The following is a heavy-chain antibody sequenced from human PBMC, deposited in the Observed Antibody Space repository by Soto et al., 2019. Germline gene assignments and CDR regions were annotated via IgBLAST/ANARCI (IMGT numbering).Heavy chain of an antibody. CDR2: VSIGGST. V-gene: IGHV3-23*01. CDR3: AKRRGAGGYFDY. CDR1: GFTFSSYA. Sequence: DVQLLESGGGLVQPEGSLRLSCAASGFTFSSYAMGWVRQGPGKGLEWVAVVSIGGSTHYADSVRGRFAISRDNSKNTLSLQMNSLTAEYTAVYFCAKRRGAGGYFDYWGQGALVTVSS. J-gene: IGHJ4*02. D-gene: IGHD2-15*01.